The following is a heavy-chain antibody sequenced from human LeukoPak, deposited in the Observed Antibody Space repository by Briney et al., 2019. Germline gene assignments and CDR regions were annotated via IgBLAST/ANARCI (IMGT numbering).Heavy chain of an antibody. Sequence: GESLKISCKGSGFTFSTYSFAWVRQMPGKGLEWMGVIYAGDSSTTYSPSFLGQVTISVDKSISTAYLQWSSLKASDSAIYYCARHSCYDSWGQGTLVTVSS. CDR1: GFTFSTYS. CDR3: ARHSCYDS. D-gene: IGHD3-16*01. J-gene: IGHJ4*02. V-gene: IGHV5-51*01. CDR2: IYAGDSST.